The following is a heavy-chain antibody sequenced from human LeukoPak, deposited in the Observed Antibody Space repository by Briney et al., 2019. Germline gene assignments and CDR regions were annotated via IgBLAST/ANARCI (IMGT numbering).Heavy chain of an antibody. CDR1: GYRFFSYW. Sequence: GESLKISCKGSGYRFFSYWIGWVRPMPGKGLEWLGIIYPGDSDTRYSPSFQGQVTISADKSISTAYLQWSSLKASDTAMYYCARPGYCSGGSCYGFDYWGQGTLVTVSS. V-gene: IGHV5-51*01. CDR3: ARPGYCSGGSCYGFDY. D-gene: IGHD2-15*01. J-gene: IGHJ4*02. CDR2: IYPGDSDT.